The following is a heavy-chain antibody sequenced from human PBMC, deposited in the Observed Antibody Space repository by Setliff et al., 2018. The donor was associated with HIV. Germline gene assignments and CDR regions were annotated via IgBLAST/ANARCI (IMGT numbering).Heavy chain of an antibody. CDR3: ARAPFPVAGFDYFDH. D-gene: IGHD6-19*01. J-gene: IGHJ4*02. V-gene: IGHV4-4*07. CDR1: GGSISNYY. Sequence: TLSLTCEVSGGSISNYYWSWIRQPAGKGLEWIGRIFSSGNTYYNPSLKSRVTMSVDTSKNQFSLNLNSVTAADTAIYYCARAPFPVAGFDYFDHWGQGTQVTVSS. CDR2: IFSSGNT.